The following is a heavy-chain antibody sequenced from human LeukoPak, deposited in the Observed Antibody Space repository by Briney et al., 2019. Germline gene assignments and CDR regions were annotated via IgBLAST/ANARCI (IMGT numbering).Heavy chain of an antibody. CDR2: ISAYNGNT. V-gene: IGHV1-18*01. CDR1: GYTFTSYG. D-gene: IGHD6-13*01. Sequence: ASVKVSCKASGYTFTSYGISWVRQAPGQGLEWMGWISAYNGNTNYAQKLQGRVTMTTDTSTSTAYMELRSLRSDDTAVYYCARDRAAAAGKGYYHYGMDVWGQGTTVTVSS. CDR3: ARDRAAAAGKGYYHYGMDV. J-gene: IGHJ6*02.